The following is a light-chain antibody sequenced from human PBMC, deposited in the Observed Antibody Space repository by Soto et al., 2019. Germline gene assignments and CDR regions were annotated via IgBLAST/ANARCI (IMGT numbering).Light chain of an antibody. J-gene: IGKJ3*01. CDR1: QSINNY. CDR3: QQRYS. V-gene: IGKV1-39*01. Sequence: DIQMTQSPSSLSASVGDRVTISCRASQSINNYLNWYQLKPGKAPKLLIYAASTLQSGVPSRFSGGGSGTLFTLTISSLQPEDFATYYCQQRYSFGPGTKVEIK. CDR2: AAS.